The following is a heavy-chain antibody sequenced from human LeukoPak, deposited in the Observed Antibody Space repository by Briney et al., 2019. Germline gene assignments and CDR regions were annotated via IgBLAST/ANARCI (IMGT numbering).Heavy chain of an antibody. V-gene: IGHV4-39*07. D-gene: IGHD3-10*01. CDR2: INHSGST. CDR3: ARLAVRGENWFDP. J-gene: IGHJ5*02. Sequence: PSETLSLTCTVSGGSISSGNYYWSWIRQPPGKGLEWIGEINHSGSTNYNPSLKSRVTISVDTSKNQFSLRLSSVTAADTAVYYCARLAVRGENWFDPWGQGTLVTVSS. CDR1: GGSISSGNYY.